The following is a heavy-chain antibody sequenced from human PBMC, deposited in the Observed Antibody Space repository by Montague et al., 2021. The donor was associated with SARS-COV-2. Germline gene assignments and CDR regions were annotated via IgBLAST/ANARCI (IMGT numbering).Heavy chain of an antibody. J-gene: IGHJ6*02. Sequence: SETLSLTCTVSGGSITSGGYYWTWIRQPPGKGLEWIGEINHSGSTYYNPSLKSRVTISVDTSKNQFSLKLSSVTAADTAVYYCARRGDSYYYYGMDVWGQGTTVTVSS. CDR2: INHSGST. CDR1: GGSITSGGYY. CDR3: ARRGDSYYYYGMDV. V-gene: IGHV4-39*07. D-gene: IGHD3-10*01.